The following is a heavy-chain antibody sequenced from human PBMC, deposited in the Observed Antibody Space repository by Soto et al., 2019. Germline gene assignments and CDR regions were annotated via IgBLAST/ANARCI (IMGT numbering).Heavy chain of an antibody. J-gene: IGHJ6*03. Sequence: SETLSLTCTVSGGSISSSSYYWGWIRQPPGKGLEWIGSIYYSGSTYYNPSLKSRVTISVDTSKNQFSLKLSSVTAADTAVYYCARLGSFGCSSTSCYFGPPMDVWGKGTTVTVSS. CDR1: GGSISSSSYY. V-gene: IGHV4-39*01. CDR2: IYYSGST. D-gene: IGHD2-2*01. CDR3: ARLGSFGCSSTSCYFGPPMDV.